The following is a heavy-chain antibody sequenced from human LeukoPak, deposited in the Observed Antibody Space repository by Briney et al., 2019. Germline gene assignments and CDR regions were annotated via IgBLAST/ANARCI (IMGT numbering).Heavy chain of an antibody. CDR3: ARLETAAADYYYYYYGMDV. CDR1: GYSFTSYW. D-gene: IGHD6-13*01. V-gene: IGHV5-51*01. CDR2: TYPGDSDT. J-gene: IGHJ6*02. Sequence: GESLQISCKGSGYSFTSYWIGWVRQMPGKGLEWMGITYPGDSDTRYSPSFQGQVTISADKSISTAYLQWSSLKASDTAMYYCARLETAAADYYYYYYGMDVWGQGTTVTVSS.